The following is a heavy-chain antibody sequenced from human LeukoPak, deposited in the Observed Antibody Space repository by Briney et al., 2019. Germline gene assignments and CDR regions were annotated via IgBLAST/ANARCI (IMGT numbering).Heavy chain of an antibody. CDR2: INHSGST. CDR1: GGSFSGYY. CDR3: ARGQLSSTNCTNGVCLDY. Sequence: SETLSLTCAVYGGSFSGYYWSWIRRPPGKGLEWIGEINHSGSTNYNPSLKSRVTISVDTSKNQFSLKLSSVTAADTAVYYCARGQLSSTNCTNGVCLDYWGQGTLVTVSS. D-gene: IGHD2-8*01. J-gene: IGHJ4*02. V-gene: IGHV4-34*01.